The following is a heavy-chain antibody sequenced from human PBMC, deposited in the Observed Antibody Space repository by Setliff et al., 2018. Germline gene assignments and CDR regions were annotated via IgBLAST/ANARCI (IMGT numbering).Heavy chain of an antibody. D-gene: IGHD3-3*01. V-gene: IGHV4-61*01. J-gene: IGHJ4*02. CDR3: RFWSSYYKNDY. CDR2: INQSGNT. Sequence: SETLSLTCTVSGASLRSGSNYWGWIRQSPGKRPEWIAEINQSGNTNYNPSLNSRVSVSVDTPTNQFSLKVFSVTAADTAVYYCRFWSSYYKNDYWAQGTLVTVSS. CDR1: GASLRSGSNY.